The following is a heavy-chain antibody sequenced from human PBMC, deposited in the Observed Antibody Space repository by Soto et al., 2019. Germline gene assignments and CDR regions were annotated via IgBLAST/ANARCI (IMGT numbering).Heavy chain of an antibody. CDR2: IYWDDDQ. J-gene: IGHJ6*02. CDR3: PRDSSGSYGMAV. V-gene: IGHV2-5*02. CDR1: GFSLSTRGMG. Sequence: QITLKESGPTLVKPTQTLTLTCTVSGFSLSTRGMGVGWIRQPPGNALEWLALIYWDDDQRYSPSLKSRLTLPKHTSNNHVVLTMPNVDPVDTGTYYCPRDSSGSYGMAVWGQGTPVTVSS. D-gene: IGHD6-6*01.